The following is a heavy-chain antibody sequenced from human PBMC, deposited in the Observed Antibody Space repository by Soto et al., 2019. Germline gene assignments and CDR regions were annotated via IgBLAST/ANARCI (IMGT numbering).Heavy chain of an antibody. CDR1: GGSFSGYY. CDR2: INHSGST. V-gene: IGHV4-34*01. CDR3: ARVTGRYYYGMDV. Sequence: SETLSHTCAVYGGSFSGYYWSWIRQPPGKGMEWIGEINHSGSTNYNPSLKSRVTISVDTSKNQFSLKLSSVTAADTAVYYCARVTGRYYYGMDVWGQGTTVT. J-gene: IGHJ6*02.